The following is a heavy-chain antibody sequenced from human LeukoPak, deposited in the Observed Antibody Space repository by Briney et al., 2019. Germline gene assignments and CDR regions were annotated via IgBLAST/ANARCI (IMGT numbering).Heavy chain of an antibody. J-gene: IGHJ5*02. CDR3: ARDDNLAWFDP. CDR2: ISAYNGNT. Sequence: GASVKVSCKASGYTFTGYYMHWVRQAPGQGLEWMGWISAYNGNTNYAQKLQGRVTMTTDTSTSTAYMELRSLRSDDTAVYYCARDDNLAWFDPWGQGTLVTVSS. V-gene: IGHV1-18*04. CDR1: GYTFTGYY. D-gene: IGHD1-1*01.